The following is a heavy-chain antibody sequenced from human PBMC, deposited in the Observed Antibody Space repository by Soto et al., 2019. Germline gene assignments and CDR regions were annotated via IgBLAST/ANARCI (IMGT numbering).Heavy chain of an antibody. V-gene: IGHV4-34*01. CDR3: ARGEGSRLYYFDY. Sequence: SETLSLTCAVYGGSFSGYYWSWIRQPPGKGLEWIGEINHSGSTNYNPSLKSRVTISVDTSKNQFSLKLSSVTAADTAVYYCARGEGSRLYYFDYWGQGTLVTAPQ. CDR1: GGSFSGYY. CDR2: INHSGST. J-gene: IGHJ4*02. D-gene: IGHD2-21*02.